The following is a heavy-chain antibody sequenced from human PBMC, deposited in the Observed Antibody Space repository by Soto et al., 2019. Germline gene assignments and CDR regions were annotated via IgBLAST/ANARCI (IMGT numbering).Heavy chain of an antibody. Sequence: GGSLRLSCAASGFTFSSYAMSWVRQAPGKGLEWVSAISGSGGSTYYADSVKGRFTISRDNSKNTLYLQMSSLRSEDTAVYYCARVIRDYYDSSGYYSPSLDYWGQGTLVTVSS. CDR3: ARVIRDYYDSSGYYSPSLDY. D-gene: IGHD3-22*01. CDR1: GFTFSSYA. CDR2: ISGSGGST. V-gene: IGHV3-23*01. J-gene: IGHJ4*02.